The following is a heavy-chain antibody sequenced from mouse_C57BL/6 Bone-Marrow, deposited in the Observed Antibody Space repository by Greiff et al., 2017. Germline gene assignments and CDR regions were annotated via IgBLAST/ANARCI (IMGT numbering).Heavy chain of an antibody. V-gene: IGHV1-82*01. CDR1: GYAFSSSW. CDR2: IYPGDGDT. CDR3: ARGLRFAY. Sequence: VQVVESGPELVKPGASVKISCKASGYAFSSSWMNWVKQRPGKGLEWIGRIYPGDGDTNYNGKFKGKATLTADKSSSTAYMQLSSLTSEDSAVYFCARGLRFAYWGQGTLVTVSA. J-gene: IGHJ3*01. D-gene: IGHD2-1*01.